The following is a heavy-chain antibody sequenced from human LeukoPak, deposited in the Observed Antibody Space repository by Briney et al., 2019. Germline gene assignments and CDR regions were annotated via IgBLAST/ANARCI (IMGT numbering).Heavy chain of an antibody. CDR2: ISAYNGNT. J-gene: IGHJ4*02. V-gene: IGHV1-18*01. CDR3: ARASWQWLDAGDFDY. Sequence: GASVKVSCKASGYTFTSYGISWVRQAPRQGLEWMGWISAYNGNTNYAQKLQGRVTMTTDTSTSTAYMELRSLRSDDTAVYYCARASWQWLDAGDFDYWGQGTLVTVSS. D-gene: IGHD6-19*01. CDR1: GYTFTSYG.